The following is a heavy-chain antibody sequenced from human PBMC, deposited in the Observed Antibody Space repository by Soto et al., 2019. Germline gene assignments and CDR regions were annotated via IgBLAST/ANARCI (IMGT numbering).Heavy chain of an antibody. V-gene: IGHV3-21*02. D-gene: IGHD3-3*01. CDR1: GFTFSSYT. J-gene: IGHJ6*02. Sequence: EVPLVESGGDLVKPGGSLRLSCAASGFTFSSYTMNWVRQSPGKGLEWVSSISGSSDYIYYADSVKGRFTISRDNAKNSLYLQMNSLRDEETALYYCARASHYDFWSGYYRLGGMDVWGLGTTVTVSS. CDR2: ISGSSDYI. CDR3: ARASHYDFWSGYYRLGGMDV.